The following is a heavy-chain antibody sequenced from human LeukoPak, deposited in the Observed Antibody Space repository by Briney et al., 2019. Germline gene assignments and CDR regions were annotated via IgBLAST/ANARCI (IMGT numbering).Heavy chain of an antibody. Sequence: PGGSLRLSCAASGFTFDDYHMHWVRHAPGKGLEWVSGISWNSGSIGYADSVKGRFTISRDNAKNSLYLQMNSLRAEDTALYYCAKDRTIAVAGEFDYWGQGTLVTVSS. D-gene: IGHD6-19*01. CDR2: ISWNSGSI. CDR3: AKDRTIAVAGEFDY. CDR1: GFTFDDYH. J-gene: IGHJ4*02. V-gene: IGHV3-9*01.